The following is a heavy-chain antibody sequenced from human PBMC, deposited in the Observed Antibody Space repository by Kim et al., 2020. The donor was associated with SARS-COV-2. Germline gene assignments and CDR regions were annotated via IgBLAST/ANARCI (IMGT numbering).Heavy chain of an antibody. D-gene: IGHD2-21*02. CDR3: ARESSGGGNSISAFDI. V-gene: IGHV1-69*13. CDR1: GGTFSSYA. CDR2: IIPIFGTA. Sequence: SVKVSCKASGGTFSSYAISWVRQAPGQGLEWMGGIIPIFGTANYAQKFQGRVTITADESTSTAYMELSSLRSEDTAVYYCARESSGGGNSISAFDIWGQGTMVTVSS. J-gene: IGHJ3*02.